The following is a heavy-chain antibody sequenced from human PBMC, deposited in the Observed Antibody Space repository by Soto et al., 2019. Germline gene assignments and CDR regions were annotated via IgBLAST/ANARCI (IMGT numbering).Heavy chain of an antibody. V-gene: IGHV3-23*01. D-gene: IGHD5-12*01. Sequence: EVQLLESGGGLVQPGGSLRLSWAASGFTFSSSGMSWVRQAPGKGLEWVSGITDSGGSTYYVDSVKGRFTISRDNSKNTLSLEMNSLRAEDTAVYYCEKDSGWLHYYWGQGTLVTVSS. CDR1: GFTFSSSG. J-gene: IGHJ4*02. CDR2: ITDSGGST. CDR3: EKDSGWLHYY.